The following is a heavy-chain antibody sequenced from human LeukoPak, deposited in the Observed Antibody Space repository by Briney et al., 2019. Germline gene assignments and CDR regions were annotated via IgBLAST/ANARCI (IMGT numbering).Heavy chain of an antibody. J-gene: IGHJ3*01. CDR1: GFTFSGFV. V-gene: IGHV3-23*01. CDR3: AKNHEHGRYAGFDF. D-gene: IGHD2-2*01. Sequence: GGSLRLSCAASGFTFSGFVISWVCQAPGKGPQWVADISGSGGSTYYADSVKGRFSVSRDNSKNMVYLELNSLRAEDTAVYYCAKNHEHGRYAGFDFWAEGALVAVSS. CDR2: ISGSGGST.